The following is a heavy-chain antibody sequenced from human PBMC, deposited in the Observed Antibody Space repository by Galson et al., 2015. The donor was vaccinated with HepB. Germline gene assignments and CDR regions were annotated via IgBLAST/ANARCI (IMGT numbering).Heavy chain of an antibody. D-gene: IGHD3-9*01. Sequence: PALVKPTQTLTLTCTFSGFSLNTSGVGVGWIRQPPGKALEWLALISWNDHKFYSPSLKNRVSITKDTSKNQVVLTMTNMDPVDTDTYYCAHRVSYSEILTGYSPEGWFDPGGQGTLVTGSS. J-gene: IGHJ5*02. CDR3: AHRVSYSEILTGYSPEGWFDP. CDR2: ISWNDHK. CDR1: GFSLNTSGVG. V-gene: IGHV2-5*01.